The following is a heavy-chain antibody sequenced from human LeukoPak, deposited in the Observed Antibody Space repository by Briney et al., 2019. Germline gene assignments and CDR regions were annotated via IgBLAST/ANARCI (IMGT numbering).Heavy chain of an antibody. CDR3: ARGLLIAAAGDDAFDI. J-gene: IGHJ3*02. Sequence: RASVKVSCKASGYTFTSYGISWVRQAPGQGLEWMGWISAYNGNTNYAQKLQGRVTMTTDTSTSTAYMELRSLRSDDTAVYYCARGLLIAAAGDDAFDIWGQGTMVTVSS. V-gene: IGHV1-18*01. CDR2: ISAYNGNT. D-gene: IGHD6-13*01. CDR1: GYTFTSYG.